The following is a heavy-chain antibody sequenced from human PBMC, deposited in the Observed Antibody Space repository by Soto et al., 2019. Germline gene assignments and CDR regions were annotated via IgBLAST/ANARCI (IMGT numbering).Heavy chain of an antibody. CDR3: ARAAVAGLYYYYGMDV. J-gene: IGHJ6*02. D-gene: IGHD6-19*01. CDR1: GYTFTSYG. Sequence: QVQLVQSGAEVKKPGASVKVSCKASGYTFTSYGISWVRQAPGQGLEWMGWISAYNGNTNYAQKLQARVTMTTDTSASTAYMELRSLRSDDTAVYYCARAAVAGLYYYYGMDVWGQGTTVTVSS. CDR2: ISAYNGNT. V-gene: IGHV1-18*01.